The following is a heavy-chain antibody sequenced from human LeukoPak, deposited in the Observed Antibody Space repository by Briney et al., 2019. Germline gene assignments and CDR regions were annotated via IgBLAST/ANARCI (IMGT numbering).Heavy chain of an antibody. CDR3: AKAPEGSGWYYFDY. V-gene: IGHV3-30*18. J-gene: IGHJ4*02. CDR2: ISYDGSNK. CDR1: GFTFSSYG. Sequence: GGSLRLSCAASGFTFSSYGMHWVRQAPGKGLEWVAVISYDGSNKYYADSVKGRFTISRDNSKNTLYLQMNSLRAEDTAVYYCAKAPEGSGWYYFDYWGQGTLVTLSS. D-gene: IGHD6-19*01.